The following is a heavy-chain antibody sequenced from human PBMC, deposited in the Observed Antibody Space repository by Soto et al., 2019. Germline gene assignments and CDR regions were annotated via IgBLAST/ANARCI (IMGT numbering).Heavy chain of an antibody. Sequence: GESLKISCNGSGYSFTSYWNGWVRQMPGKGLEWMGIIYPGDSDTRYSPSFQGQVTLPADKSISTAYLQWSSLKASESAMYYSVRPSYSNGYDGLDIWGQGTMVTVSS. V-gene: IGHV5-51*01. CDR2: IYPGDSDT. D-gene: IGHD5-18*01. J-gene: IGHJ3*02. CDR3: VRPSYSNGYDGLDI. CDR1: GYSFTSYW.